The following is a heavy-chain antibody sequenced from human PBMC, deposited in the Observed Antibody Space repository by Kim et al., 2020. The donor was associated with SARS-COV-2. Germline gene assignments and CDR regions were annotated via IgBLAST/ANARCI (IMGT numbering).Heavy chain of an antibody. V-gene: IGHV3-48*02. CDR3: ARDLPWGSRYGMDV. CDR2: ISSSSSTI. Sequence: GGSLRLSCAASGFTFSSYSMNWVRQAPGKGLEWVSYISSSSSTIYYADSVKGRFTISRDNAKNSLYLQMNSLRDEDTAVYYCARDLPWGSRYGMDVWGQGTTVTVSS. D-gene: IGHD7-27*01. J-gene: IGHJ6*02. CDR1: GFTFSSYS.